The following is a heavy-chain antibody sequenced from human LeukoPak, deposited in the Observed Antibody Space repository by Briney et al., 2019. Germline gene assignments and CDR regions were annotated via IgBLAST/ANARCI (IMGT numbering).Heavy chain of an antibody. Sequence: GGSLRLSCAASGFTFSSYSMNWVRQAPGKGLEWASSISSSSGYIYYADSVKGRFTISRDNAKNSLYLQMNSLRAEDTAVYYCARVNTLDYWGQGTLVTVSS. CDR3: ARVNTLDY. CDR1: GFTFSSYS. J-gene: IGHJ4*02. D-gene: IGHD2-2*02. V-gene: IGHV3-21*01. CDR2: ISSSSGYI.